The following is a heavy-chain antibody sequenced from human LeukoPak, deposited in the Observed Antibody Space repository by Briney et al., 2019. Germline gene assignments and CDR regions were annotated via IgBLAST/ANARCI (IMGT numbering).Heavy chain of an antibody. Sequence: GGPLRLSCAASGFTVSSNYMSWVRQAPGRGLEWVSVIYISGSTYYADSWKGRFTISIDNSKNTLYLQMTSLRAEDTAVYYCAREYRGEYYFANWGQGTLVTVSS. CDR3: AREYRGEYYFAN. V-gene: IGHV3-66*01. CDR1: GFTVSSNY. J-gene: IGHJ4*02. D-gene: IGHD3-10*01. CDR2: IYISGST.